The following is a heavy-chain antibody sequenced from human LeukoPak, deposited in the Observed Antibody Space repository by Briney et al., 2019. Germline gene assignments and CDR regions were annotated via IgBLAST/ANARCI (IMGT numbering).Heavy chain of an antibody. Sequence: SETLSLTCSVSGGSISSYYWNWIRQPPGKGLEWIGYIYYSGTSNYNPSLKSRVTISVDTSKNQFSLKLSSVTAGDTAVYYCARDRGYCSGGSCYSIDWFDPWGQGTLVTVSS. J-gene: IGHJ5*02. CDR3: ARDRGYCSGGSCYSIDWFDP. CDR1: GGSISSYY. D-gene: IGHD2-15*01. V-gene: IGHV4-59*01. CDR2: IYYSGTS.